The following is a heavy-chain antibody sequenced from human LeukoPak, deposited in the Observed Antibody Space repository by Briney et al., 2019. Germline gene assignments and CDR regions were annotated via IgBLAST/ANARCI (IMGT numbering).Heavy chain of an antibody. D-gene: IGHD2-15*01. CDR1: GYTFTTYH. Sequence: ASVKVSCKASGYTFTTYHMHWLRQAPGQGLEWMGIINPSSGNTMFAQKFRDRVNVTRDTSTSTVYLELSSLKSEDTAVFYCARDKGNSLYWSEYWGQGTLVTVSS. J-gene: IGHJ4*02. CDR2: INPSSGNT. CDR3: ARDKGNSLYWSEY. V-gene: IGHV1-46*01.